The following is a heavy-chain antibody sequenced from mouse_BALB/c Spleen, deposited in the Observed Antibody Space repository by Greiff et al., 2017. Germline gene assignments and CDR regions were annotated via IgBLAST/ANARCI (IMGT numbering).Heavy chain of an antibody. CDR1: GYAFSSYW. J-gene: IGHJ3*01. CDR3: ARSESWYAY. Sequence: QVQLQQSGAELVRPGSSVKISCTASGYAFSSYWMNWVKQRPGQGLEWIGQIYPGDGDTNYNGKFKGKATLTADTSSSTAYMQLSSLTSEDSAVYFCARSESWYAYWGQGTLVTGAA. CDR2: IYPGDGDT. V-gene: IGHV1-80*01.